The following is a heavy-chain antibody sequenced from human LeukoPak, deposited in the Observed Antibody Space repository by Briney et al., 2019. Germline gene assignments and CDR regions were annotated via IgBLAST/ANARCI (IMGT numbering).Heavy chain of an antibody. CDR1: GFSFSGYA. CDR3: AKMVSGWTGRKYYFDY. D-gene: IGHD6-19*01. J-gene: IGHJ4*02. Sequence: GGSLRLSCAASGFSFSGYAMSWVRQAPGKGLEWVSGISGGGGSTYYADSVKGRFTISRDDSKNALYLQMNSLRAEDTAVYYCAKMVSGWTGRKYYFDYWGQGTQVTVSS. CDR2: ISGGGGST. V-gene: IGHV3-23*01.